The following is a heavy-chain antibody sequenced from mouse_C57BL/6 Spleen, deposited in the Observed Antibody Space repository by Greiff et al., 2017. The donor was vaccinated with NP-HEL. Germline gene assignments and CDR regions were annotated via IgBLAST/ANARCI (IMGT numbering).Heavy chain of an antibody. J-gene: IGHJ4*01. D-gene: IGHD2-3*01. CDR1: GYAFSSSW. V-gene: IGHV1-82*01. Sequence: QVQLKQSGPELVKPGASVKISCKASGYAFSSSWMNWVKQRPGKGLEWIGRIYPGDGDTNYNGKFKGKATLTADKSSSTAYMQLSSLTSEDSAVYFCARYDGYFCYCLDYWGQCTSVTVSS. CDR3: ARYDGYFCYCLDY. CDR2: IYPGDGDT.